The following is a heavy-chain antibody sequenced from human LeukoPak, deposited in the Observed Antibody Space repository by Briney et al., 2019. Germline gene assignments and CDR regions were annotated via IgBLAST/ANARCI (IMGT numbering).Heavy chain of an antibody. CDR2: ISYDGSNK. J-gene: IGHJ4*02. CDR1: GFTFSSYA. V-gene: IGHV3-30-3*01. D-gene: IGHD3-22*01. Sequence: GGSLRLSCAASGFTFSSYAMHWVRQAPGKGLEWVAVISYDGSNKYYADSVKGRFTISRDNSKNTLYLQMNSLRAEDTAVYYCARDPLGYYDSSGYFDYWGQGTLVTVSS. CDR3: ARDPLGYYDSSGYFDY.